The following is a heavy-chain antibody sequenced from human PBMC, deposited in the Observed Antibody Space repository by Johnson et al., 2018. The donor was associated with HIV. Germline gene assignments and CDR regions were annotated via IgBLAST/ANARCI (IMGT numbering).Heavy chain of an antibody. V-gene: IGHV3-64*01. Sequence: VQLVESGGGLVQPGGSLRLSCAASGFTFSSYAMHWVRQAPGKGLEYVSAISSNGGSTYYANSVKGRFTISRDNSKNTLYLQMGSLRAEDMAVYYCARAKGKEEYSYGLALDAFDIWGQGTMVTVSS. CDR3: ARAKGKEEYSYGLALDAFDI. D-gene: IGHD5-18*01. J-gene: IGHJ3*02. CDR1: GFTFSSYA. CDR2: ISSNGGST.